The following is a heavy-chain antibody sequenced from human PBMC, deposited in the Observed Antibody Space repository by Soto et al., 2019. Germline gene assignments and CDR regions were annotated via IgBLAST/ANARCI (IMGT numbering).Heavy chain of an antibody. CDR3: AKDAFDAPNYS. CDR2: ISYDGTKE. J-gene: IGHJ4*02. V-gene: IGHV3-30*18. CDR1: GFPFNFYG. Sequence: ESGGGVVQPGKSLRLSCAASGFPFNFYGMHWVRQAPGKGLEWVAFISYDGTKEYYAESVRGRLTISRDNSKTTLYLHMSSLRPEDTAMYYCAKDAFDAPNYSWGQGTLVTVSS. D-gene: IGHD3-10*01.